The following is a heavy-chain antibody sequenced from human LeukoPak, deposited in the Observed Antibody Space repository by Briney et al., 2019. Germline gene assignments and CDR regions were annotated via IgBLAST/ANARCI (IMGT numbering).Heavy chain of an antibody. V-gene: IGHV3-23*01. Sequence: GGSLRLSCAASGFTFSSYAMSWVRQAPGKGLVWVSAISGSGGSTYYADSVKGRFTISRDNSKNTLYLQMNSLRAEDTAVYYCAKTGNYDFWSGLGWFDPWGQGTLVTVSS. CDR3: AKTGNYDFWSGLGWFDP. CDR1: GFTFSSYA. CDR2: ISGSGGST. D-gene: IGHD3-3*01. J-gene: IGHJ5*02.